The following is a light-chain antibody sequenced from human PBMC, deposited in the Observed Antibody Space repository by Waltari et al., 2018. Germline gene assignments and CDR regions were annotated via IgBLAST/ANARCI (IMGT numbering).Light chain of an antibody. J-gene: IGKJ4*01. CDR3: QQRSSNWFT. V-gene: IGKV3-11*01. CDR2: DAS. CDR1: QRVSSL. Sequence: EIVLTQSPATLSLSPGERATLSSRASQRVSSLLSRYQHNPGQAPRLLIHDASNRGTGIPARFSGSGSGTDFTLTISSLEPEDFAVYYCQQRSSNWFTFGGGTKVESK.